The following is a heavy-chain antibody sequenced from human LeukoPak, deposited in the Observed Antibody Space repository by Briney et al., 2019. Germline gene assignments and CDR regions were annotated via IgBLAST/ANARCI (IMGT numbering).Heavy chain of an antibody. D-gene: IGHD3-22*01. CDR3: ARDLAFYYYDSSGYFGAFDI. J-gene: IGHJ3*02. CDR1: GFTFSSYA. V-gene: IGHV3-23*01. CDR2: ISGSGGST. Sequence: GGSLRLSCAASGFTFSSYAMSWVRQAPGKGLEWVSAISGSGGSTYYADSVKGRFTISRDNSKNTLYLQMNSLRAEDTAVYYCARDLAFYYYDSSGYFGAFDIWGQGTMVTVSS.